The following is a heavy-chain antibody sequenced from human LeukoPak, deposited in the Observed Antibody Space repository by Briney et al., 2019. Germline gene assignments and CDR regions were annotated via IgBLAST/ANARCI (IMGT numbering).Heavy chain of an antibody. V-gene: IGHV1-18*01. J-gene: IGHJ6*02. Sequence: ASVKVSCKASGYTFTSYGISWVRQAPGQGLEWMGWISAYNGNTNYAQKLQGRVTMTTDTSTSTAYMELRSLRSDDTAVYYCARGRGWLSKYYYYGMDVWGQGTTVTVSS. CDR1: GYTFTSYG. CDR2: ISAYNGNT. D-gene: IGHD6-19*01. CDR3: ARGRGWLSKYYYYGMDV.